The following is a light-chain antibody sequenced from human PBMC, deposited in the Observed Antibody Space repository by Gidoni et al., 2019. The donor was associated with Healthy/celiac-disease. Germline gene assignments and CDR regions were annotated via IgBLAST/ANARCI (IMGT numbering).Light chain of an antibody. CDR3: QQSYSTRRT. CDR1: QSISSY. Sequence: DIQMTQSPSSLSASVGDRVTITCRASQSISSYLNWYQQKRGKAPKLLIYAASSLQSGVPSRFSGSGAGTDFTLTISSLQPEDFATYYCQQSYSTRRTFGQGTKVEIK. V-gene: IGKV1-39*01. J-gene: IGKJ1*01. CDR2: AAS.